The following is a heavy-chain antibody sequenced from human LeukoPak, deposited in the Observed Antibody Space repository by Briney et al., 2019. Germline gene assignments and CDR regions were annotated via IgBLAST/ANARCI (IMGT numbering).Heavy chain of an antibody. V-gene: IGHV3-30*19. CDR3: ARGTLYGSGSELDY. Sequence: PGGSLRLSCAASGFTFSNYVMNWVRQAPGKGLEWVAVISYDGSNKYYADSVKGRFTISRDNSKNTLYLQMNSLRAEDTAVYYCARGTLYGSGSELDYWGQGTLVTVSS. D-gene: IGHD3-10*01. J-gene: IGHJ4*02. CDR2: ISYDGSNK. CDR1: GFTFSNYV.